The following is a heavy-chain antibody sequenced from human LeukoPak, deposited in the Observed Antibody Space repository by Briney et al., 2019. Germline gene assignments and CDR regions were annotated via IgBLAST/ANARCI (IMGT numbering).Heavy chain of an antibody. Sequence: GGSLRLSCAASALTFSNYGMHWVRQAPGKGLEWVAFIWYDGTNKYYADSVRGRFTISRDNSQNTLYLRMKSLRAEDTAVYYCATKTSVIFVDYYYMDVWGKGTTVTVSS. D-gene: IGHD2-15*01. CDR3: ATKTSVIFVDYYYMDV. J-gene: IGHJ6*03. CDR2: IWYDGTNK. V-gene: IGHV3-30*02. CDR1: ALTFSNYG.